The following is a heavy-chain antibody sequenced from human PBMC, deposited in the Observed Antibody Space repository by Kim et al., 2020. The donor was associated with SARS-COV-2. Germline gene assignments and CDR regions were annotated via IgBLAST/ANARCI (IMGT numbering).Heavy chain of an antibody. CDR1: GYTLTELS. D-gene: IGHD1-26*01. CDR3: ATGYRGIGGATSGPHFDY. J-gene: IGHJ4*02. Sequence: ASVKVSCKVSGYTLTELSMHWVRQAPGKGLEWMGGFDPEDGEKIYAQKFQGRVTMTEDTSTDTAYMELSSLRSEETAVYDCATGYRGIGGATSGPHFDYWGQGTLVTVSS. CDR2: FDPEDGEK. V-gene: IGHV1-24*01.